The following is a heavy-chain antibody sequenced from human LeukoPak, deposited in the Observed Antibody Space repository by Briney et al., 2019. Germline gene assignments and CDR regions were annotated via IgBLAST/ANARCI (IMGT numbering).Heavy chain of an antibody. V-gene: IGHV3-66*01. CDR2: IYTGGST. D-gene: IGHD6-19*01. J-gene: IGHJ3*02. CDR1: GFTVSGNY. CDR3: ARGSSERAFDI. Sequence: GGSLRLSCAASGFTVSGNYMHWVRQAPGKGLEWVSVIYTGGSTNYADSVKGRFSTSRDNSKNTLYLQMNSLRAEDTAVYYCARGSSERAFDIWGQGTMVSIAS.